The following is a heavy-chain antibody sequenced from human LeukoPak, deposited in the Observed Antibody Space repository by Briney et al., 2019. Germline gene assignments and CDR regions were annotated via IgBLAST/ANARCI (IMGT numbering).Heavy chain of an antibody. CDR1: GFTFSSYS. CDR2: INSGSGTI. V-gene: IGHV3-48*01. CDR3: ARSYCSSPCCYLAFDY. D-gene: IGHD2-2*01. Sequence: GGSLRLSCAASGFTFSSYSMNWVRQPPGKGLEWLSYINSGSGTIYYADSVKGRFAISRDNAKNSLYLQMNSLRAEDTAVYYCARSYCSSPCCYLAFDYWGHGTLVTVSS. J-gene: IGHJ4*01.